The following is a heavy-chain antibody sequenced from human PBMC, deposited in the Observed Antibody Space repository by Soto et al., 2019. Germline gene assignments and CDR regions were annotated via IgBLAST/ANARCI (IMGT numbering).Heavy chain of an antibody. D-gene: IGHD3-22*01. CDR1: GYSFTSYW. CDR2: IYPGDSDT. V-gene: IGHV5-51*01. J-gene: IGHJ4*02. CDR3: ARHEGAHYVTSCYHDALDY. Sequence: GESLKISCKGSGYSFTSYWIGWVRQMPGKGLEWMGIIYPGDSDTRYSPSFQGQVTISADKSLSTAYLQWSSLKASDTAMYYCARHEGAHYVTSCYHDALDYWGQGTPVTVSS.